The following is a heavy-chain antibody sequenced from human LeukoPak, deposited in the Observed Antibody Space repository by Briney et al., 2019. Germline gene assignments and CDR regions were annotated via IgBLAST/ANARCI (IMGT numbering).Heavy chain of an antibody. J-gene: IGHJ4*02. V-gene: IGHV3-23*01. CDR1: GFTLSTYV. Sequence: GGSLRLSCAASGFTLSTYVISRVRQAPGKGLEWVSAISGSGGSTYYADSVKGRFTISRDNAKNTLYLQMNSLRAEDAAVYYCANSFCSGTTCHGGFDYWGQGTLVTVSS. CDR2: ISGSGGST. CDR3: ANSFCSGTTCHGGFDY. D-gene: IGHD2-2*01.